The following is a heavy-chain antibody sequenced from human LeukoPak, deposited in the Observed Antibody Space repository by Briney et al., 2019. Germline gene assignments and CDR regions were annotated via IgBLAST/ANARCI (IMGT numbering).Heavy chain of an antibody. Sequence: SETLSLTCTVSGGSVSSGSYYWSLIRQPPGKRLEWIGYIYYSGSTNYNPSLKSRVTISVDTSKNQFSLKLSSVTAADTAVYYCARAAERDYGDPDAFDIWGQGTMVTVSS. CDR1: GGSVSSGSYY. V-gene: IGHV4-61*01. CDR3: ARAAERDYGDPDAFDI. D-gene: IGHD4-17*01. J-gene: IGHJ3*02. CDR2: IYYSGST.